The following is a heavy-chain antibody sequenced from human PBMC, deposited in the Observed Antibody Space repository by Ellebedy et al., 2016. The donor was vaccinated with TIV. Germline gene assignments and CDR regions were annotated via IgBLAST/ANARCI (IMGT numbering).Heavy chain of an antibody. CDR1: GFTFSTYD. J-gene: IGHJ4*02. V-gene: IGHV3-13*05. D-gene: IGHD6-19*01. CDR3: ARDLDKSSGWYGGAAY. CDR2: VGTAGDP. Sequence: PGGSLRLSCAASGFTFSTYDMHWVRQPTGKGLEWVSAVGTAGDPYYSDSVKGRFTISRENANNSLYLQINSLRAEDTALYYCARDLDKSSGWYGGAAYWGQGTQVTVSS.